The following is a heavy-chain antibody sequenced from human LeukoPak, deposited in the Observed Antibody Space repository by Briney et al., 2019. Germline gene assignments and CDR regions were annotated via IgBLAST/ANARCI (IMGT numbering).Heavy chain of an antibody. CDR1: GYTFTSYG. Sequence: GASVKVSCKASGYTFTSYGISWVRQAPGQGLEWMGWISAYNGNTNYAQKLQGRVTMTTDTSTSTAYMELRSLRSDDTAVYYCARVPGEQQLVPLEYWGQGTLVPVSS. CDR3: ARVPGEQQLVPLEY. V-gene: IGHV1-18*01. CDR2: ISAYNGNT. J-gene: IGHJ4*02. D-gene: IGHD6-13*01.